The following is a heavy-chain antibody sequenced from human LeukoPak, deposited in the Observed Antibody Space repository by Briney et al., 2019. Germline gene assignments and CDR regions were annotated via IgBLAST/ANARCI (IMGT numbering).Heavy chain of an antibody. CDR2: ISSSSSYI. J-gene: IGHJ4*02. CDR1: GFTFSDYY. V-gene: IGHV3-11*06. D-gene: IGHD5-18*01. CDR3: ARDSPYSYGSFDY. Sequence: PGGSLRLSCAASGFTFSDYYMSWIRQAPGKGLEWVSSISSSSSYIYYADSVKGRFTISRDNAKNSLYLQMNSLGAEDTAVYYCARDSPYSYGSFDYWGQGTLVTVSS.